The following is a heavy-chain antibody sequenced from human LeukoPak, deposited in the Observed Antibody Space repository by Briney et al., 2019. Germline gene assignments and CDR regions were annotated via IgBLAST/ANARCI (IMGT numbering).Heavy chain of an antibody. CDR2: VSTSSTI. J-gene: IGHJ4*02. Sequence: GGSLRLSCAASGFTFSTSSFNWVRQAPGKGLEWISYVSTSSTINYADSVRGRFTISRDNAKSSLSLQMNSLRAEDTAVYYCARDLDYGGRGLDSWGQGTLVIVSS. V-gene: IGHV3-48*04. CDR1: GFTFSTSS. D-gene: IGHD4-23*01. CDR3: ARDLDYGGRGLDS.